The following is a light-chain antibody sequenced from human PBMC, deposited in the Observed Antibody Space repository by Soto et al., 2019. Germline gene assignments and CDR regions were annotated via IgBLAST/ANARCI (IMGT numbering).Light chain of an antibody. J-gene: IGKJ4*01. CDR3: QHRSNWLA. CDR1: QSVSSSY. Sequence: EIVLTQSPGTLSLSPGERATLSCRASQSVSSSYLAWYQQKPGQAPRLLIYGASSRATGIPDRFSGSGSGTDFTLTISGLEPEDFAVYYCQHRSNWLAFGGGTKVDIK. CDR2: GAS. V-gene: IGKV3D-20*02.